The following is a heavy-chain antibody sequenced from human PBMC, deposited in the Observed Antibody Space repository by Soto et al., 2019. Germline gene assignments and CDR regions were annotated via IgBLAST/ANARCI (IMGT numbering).Heavy chain of an antibody. J-gene: IGHJ5*02. CDR1: GGSISSGGYY. CDR2: IYYSGST. Sequence: SETLSLTCTVSGGSISSGGYYWSWIRQHPGKGLEWIGYIYYSGSTNYNPSLKSRVTISVDTSKNQFSLKLSSVTAADTAVYYCARSLGVARLWFDPWGQGTLVTVSS. D-gene: IGHD3-3*01. CDR3: ARSLGVARLWFDP. V-gene: IGHV4-31*03.